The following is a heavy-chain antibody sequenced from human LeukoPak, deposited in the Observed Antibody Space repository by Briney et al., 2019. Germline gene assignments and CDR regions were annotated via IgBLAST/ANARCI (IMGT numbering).Heavy chain of an antibody. CDR1: GFTFSSYW. D-gene: IGHD2/OR15-2a*01. CDR2: INSDGSST. Sequence: GGSLGLSCAASGFTFSSYWMHWVRQAPGKGLVWVSRINSDGSSTSYADSVEGRFTISRDDAKNTLYLQMNSLRAEDTAVYYCARVYFDAFDIWGQGTMVTVSS. J-gene: IGHJ3*02. V-gene: IGHV3-74*01. CDR3: ARVYFDAFDI.